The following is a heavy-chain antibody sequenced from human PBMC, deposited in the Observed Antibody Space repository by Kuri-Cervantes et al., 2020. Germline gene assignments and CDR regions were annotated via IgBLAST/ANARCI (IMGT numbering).Heavy chain of an antibody. CDR3: ARPGGSGSHYLGYYGMDV. J-gene: IGHJ6*02. CDR1: GYTFTSYD. CDR2: IIPILVIA. D-gene: IGHD3-10*01. V-gene: IGHV1-69*04. Sequence: SVKVSCQASGYTFTSYDINWVRQAPGQGPEGMGRIIPILVIANYAQKFQGRVTITADKSTSKAYMELSSLRSEETAVYYFARPGGSGSHYLGYYGMDVWGQGTTVTVSS.